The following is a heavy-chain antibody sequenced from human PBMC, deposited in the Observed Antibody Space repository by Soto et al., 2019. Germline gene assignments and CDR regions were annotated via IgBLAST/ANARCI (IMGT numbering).Heavy chain of an antibody. V-gene: IGHV4-4*02. CDR2: VHHSGGN. Sequence: QVQLQESGPGLVKPSETLSLTCTVSGASVANDNWWSWVRQSPCKGLEWIGEVHHSGGNNNSPSLTSRVTISVHTSTKQFSLKLHSVTAADSAVYFCPRHFYYSMDVWGQGTTVTV. CDR3: PRHFYYSMDV. J-gene: IGHJ6*02. CDR1: GASVANDNW.